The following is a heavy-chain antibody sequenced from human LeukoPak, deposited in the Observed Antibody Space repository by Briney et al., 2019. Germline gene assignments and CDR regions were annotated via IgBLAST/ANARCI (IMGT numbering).Heavy chain of an antibody. CDR3: ASGVRTGGYSYGWQGYYYMDV. J-gene: IGHJ6*03. Sequence: ASVKVSCKASGYTFTSYGISWVRQAPGQGLEWMGWISAYNGNTNYAQKLQGRVTMTTDTSTSTAYMELRSLRSDDTAVYYCASGVRTGGYSYGWQGYYYMDVWGKGTTVTVSS. CDR1: GYTFTSYG. V-gene: IGHV1-18*01. CDR2: ISAYNGNT. D-gene: IGHD5-18*01.